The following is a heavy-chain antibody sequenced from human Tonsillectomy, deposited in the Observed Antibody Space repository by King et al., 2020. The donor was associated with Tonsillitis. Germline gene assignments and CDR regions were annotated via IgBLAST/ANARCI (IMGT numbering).Heavy chain of an antibody. J-gene: IGHJ6*02. D-gene: IGHD6-6*01. CDR3: AREGPSGAARWMYYYDYGMDV. Sequence: VQLVESGGGVVQPGRSLRLSCAASGFTFSSYAMHWVRQAPGKGLEWVAVISYDGSNKYYAASVKGRFTISRDNSKNTLYLQMNSLRAEDTAVYYCAREGPSGAARWMYYYDYGMDVWGQGTTVTVSS. CDR2: ISYDGSNK. V-gene: IGHV3-30-3*01. CDR1: GFTFSSYA.